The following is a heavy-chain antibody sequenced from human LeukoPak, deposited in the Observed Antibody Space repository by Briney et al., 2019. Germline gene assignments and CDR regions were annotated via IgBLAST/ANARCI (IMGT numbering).Heavy chain of an antibody. D-gene: IGHD3-3*01. CDR1: GDSITSSW. CDR2: IYYSGTHT. V-gene: IGHV4-59*01. Sequence: SETLSLTCTVSGDSITSSWWAWIRQPPGKGLEWIGYIYYSGTHTSYNPSLKSRVTISMDTSKNQFSLKLSSVTAADTAVYYCARATYYDFWSGYSNAFDIWGQGTMVTVSS. CDR3: ARATYYDFWSGYSNAFDI. J-gene: IGHJ3*02.